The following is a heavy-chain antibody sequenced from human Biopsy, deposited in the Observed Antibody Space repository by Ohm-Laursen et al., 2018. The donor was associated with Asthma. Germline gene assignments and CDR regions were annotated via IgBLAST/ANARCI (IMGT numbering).Heavy chain of an antibody. CDR3: ARVVSYGDIYCGIDV. V-gene: IGHV4-30-4*01. D-gene: IGHD4-17*01. J-gene: IGHJ6*02. CDR2: VFWSGST. CDR1: GGYTGSSDHH. Sequence: TLSLTCGVSGGYTGSSDHHWAWIRQAPGKGLEWIGFVFWSGSTDYSRSLERRVSISIDTATNEFSMKLWSVTPADTAGYFCARVVSYGDIYCGIDVWGPGNTVVVS.